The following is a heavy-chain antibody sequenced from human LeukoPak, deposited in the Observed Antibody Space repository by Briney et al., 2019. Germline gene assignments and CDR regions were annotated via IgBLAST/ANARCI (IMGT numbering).Heavy chain of an antibody. CDR2: IYPGDSDT. D-gene: IGHD2-2*02. Sequence: GESLQISCKGSGYSFTSYWIGWVRQMPGKGLEWMGIIYPGDSDTRYSPSFQGQVTISADKSISTAYLQWSSLKASDTAMYYCARHDSGLVPAAITVEPENWFDPWGQGTLVTVSS. J-gene: IGHJ5*02. V-gene: IGHV5-51*01. CDR1: GYSFTSYW. CDR3: ARHDSGLVPAAITVEPENWFDP.